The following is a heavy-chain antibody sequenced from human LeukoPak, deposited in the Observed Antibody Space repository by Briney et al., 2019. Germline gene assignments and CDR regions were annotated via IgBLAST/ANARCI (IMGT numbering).Heavy chain of an antibody. CDR2: TGTKANSYTT. J-gene: IGHJ6*02. D-gene: IGHD6-13*01. CDR1: GFTFSSYA. CDR3: AREVAIAAAGNYYYYYGMDV. Sequence: GGSLRLSRAASGFTFSSYAMSWVRQAPGKGLEWVGRTGTKANSYTTEYAASVRGRFTISRDDSKNSLYLQMNSLKTEDTAVYYCAREVAIAAAGNYYYYYGMDVWGQGTTVTVSS. V-gene: IGHV3-72*01.